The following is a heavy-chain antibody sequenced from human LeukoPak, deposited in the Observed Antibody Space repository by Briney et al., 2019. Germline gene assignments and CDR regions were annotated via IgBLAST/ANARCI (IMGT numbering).Heavy chain of an antibody. Sequence: SETLSLTCAVYGGSFSDYYWSWIRQPPGKGLEWIGEINHSGSTNYNPSLKSRVTISVDTSKNQFSLKLSSVTAADTAVYYCARARTLYYGSGSRSYYFDYWGQGTLVTVSS. CDR1: GGSFSDYY. CDR3: ARARTLYYGSGSRSYYFDY. V-gene: IGHV4-34*01. D-gene: IGHD3-10*01. CDR2: INHSGST. J-gene: IGHJ4*02.